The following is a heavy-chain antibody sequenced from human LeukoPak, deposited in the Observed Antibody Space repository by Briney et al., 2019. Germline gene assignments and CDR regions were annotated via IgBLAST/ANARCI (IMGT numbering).Heavy chain of an antibody. J-gene: IGHJ4*02. Sequence: PGRSLRLSCAASGFTFSSYAMHWVRQAPGKGLEWVAVISYDGSNKYYADSVKDRFTISRDNSKNTLYLQMNSLRAEDTAVYYCARVKDCSSTSCYNFDYWGQGTLVTVSS. CDR2: ISYDGSNK. V-gene: IGHV3-30*04. D-gene: IGHD2-2*01. CDR3: ARVKDCSSTSCYNFDY. CDR1: GFTFSSYA.